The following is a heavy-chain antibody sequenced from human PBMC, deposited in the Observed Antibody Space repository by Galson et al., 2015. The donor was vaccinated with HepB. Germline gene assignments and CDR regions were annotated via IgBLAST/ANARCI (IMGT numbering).Heavy chain of an antibody. V-gene: IGHV3-30*18. CDR1: GFIFSSYG. Sequence: SLRLSCAASGFIFSSYGLHWVRQAPGKGLEGVAVMSYDGSKKYYADSVKGRFTISRDNSKNTLYLQMNSLRPEDTAVYFCAKGEPSSRTFFQEWGQGTLVTVSS. CDR3: AKGEPSSRTFFQE. CDR2: MSYDGSKK. J-gene: IGHJ1*01. D-gene: IGHD2/OR15-2a*01.